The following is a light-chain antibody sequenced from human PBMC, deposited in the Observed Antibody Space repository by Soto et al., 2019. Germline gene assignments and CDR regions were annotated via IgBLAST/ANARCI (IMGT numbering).Light chain of an antibody. CDR1: QSISSW. J-gene: IGKJ1*01. CDR2: GAS. Sequence: DIQMTHSPSPLSASLGVRDATPGLASQSISSWLAWYQQKPGTAPKLLIYGASTLHSGVPSRFSGSGSGTDFTLTISSLQPEDSAIYYCQHHNSYPRTFGHGTKVDIK. CDR3: QHHNSYPRT. V-gene: IGKV1-5*01.